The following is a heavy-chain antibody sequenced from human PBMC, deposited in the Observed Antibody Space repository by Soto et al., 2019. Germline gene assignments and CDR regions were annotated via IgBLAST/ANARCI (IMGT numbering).Heavy chain of an antibody. J-gene: IGHJ5*02. CDR3: GHRPAGFGGSPIDL. CDR1: GFSLTTSGVG. V-gene: IGHV2-5*02. D-gene: IGHD5-12*01. Sequence: QITLKESGPTLVKPTETLTLTCAFSGFSLTTSGVGVGWVRQPPGKALEWLAFVYWDDDKRYSPSLRSRLTILKENSRNQVLLIMTNMDPGEQATYYCGHRPAGFGGSPIDLRGQGNLVT. CDR2: VYWDDDK.